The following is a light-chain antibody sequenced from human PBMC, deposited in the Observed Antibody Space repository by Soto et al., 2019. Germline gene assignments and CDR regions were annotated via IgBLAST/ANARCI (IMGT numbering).Light chain of an antibody. Sequence: DIQMTQSPSSRSASVGDRGTITCRASQSISSYLNWYQQKPGKAPKLLIYAASTLESGVPTRFSGSGSGTEFTLTISSLHPDDFATYYCQQYNILSTFGQGTKVDIK. J-gene: IGKJ1*01. V-gene: IGKV1-39*01. CDR2: AAS. CDR3: QQYNILST. CDR1: QSISSY.